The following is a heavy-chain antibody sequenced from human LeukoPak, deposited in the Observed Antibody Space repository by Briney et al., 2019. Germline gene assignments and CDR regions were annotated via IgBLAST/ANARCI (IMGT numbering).Heavy chain of an antibody. Sequence: PGGSLRLSCAASGFTFSNYEMNWVRQAPGKGLQGGSYISISGDTRDYADSVKGRFTISRDNAKSSLYLQMNSLGAEDTAVYYCARDGPPDVWGKGTTVTVSS. CDR3: ARDGPPDV. J-gene: IGHJ6*04. CDR1: GFTFSNYE. V-gene: IGHV3-48*03. CDR2: ISISGDTR.